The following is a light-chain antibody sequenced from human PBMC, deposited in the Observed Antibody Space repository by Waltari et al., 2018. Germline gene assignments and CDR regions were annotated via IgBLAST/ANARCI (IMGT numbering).Light chain of an antibody. CDR1: QSVSSF. CDR3: QQYNDLPPLT. J-gene: IGKJ4*01. CDR2: GAS. Sequence: EVVMTQSPATLSLSPGDRATLSCRASQSVSSFLAWYQQKPGQAPRLLIYGASTRATGIPARFSGSGSGTEFTLTISSLQSEDFAVYYCQQYNDLPPLTFGGGTKVEIK. V-gene: IGKV3-15*01.